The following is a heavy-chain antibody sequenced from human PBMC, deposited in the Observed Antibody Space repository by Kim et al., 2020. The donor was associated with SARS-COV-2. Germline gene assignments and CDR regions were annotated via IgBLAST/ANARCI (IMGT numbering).Heavy chain of an antibody. J-gene: IGHJ5*02. V-gene: IGHV4-34*01. D-gene: IGHD3-10*01. CDR3: ASGAITMVRGVIRWFDP. Sequence: LKSRVTISVDTSKNQFSLKLSSVTAADTAVYCCASGAITMVRGVIRWFDPWGQGTLVTVSS.